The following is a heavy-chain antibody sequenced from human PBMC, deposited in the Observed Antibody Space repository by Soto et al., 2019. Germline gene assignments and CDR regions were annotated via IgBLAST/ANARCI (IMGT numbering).Heavy chain of an antibody. CDR3: ARGPRGTMVRGVILYYGMDV. CDR2: IDPSDSYT. D-gene: IGHD3-10*01. V-gene: IGHV5-10-1*01. J-gene: IGHJ6*02. CDR1: GYSFTSYW. Sequence: PGESLKISCKVSGYSFTSYWISWVRQMPGKGLEWLGRIDPSDSYTNYSPSFQGHVTISADKSISTAYLQWSSLKASDTAMYYCARGPRGTMVRGVILYYGMDVWGQGTTVTVSS.